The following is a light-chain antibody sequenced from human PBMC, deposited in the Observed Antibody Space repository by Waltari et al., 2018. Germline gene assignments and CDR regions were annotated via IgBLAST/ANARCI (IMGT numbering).Light chain of an antibody. CDR3: QQVSNWSYS. V-gene: IGKV3D-15*01. CDR1: QSVSSR. Sequence: DIVMTQSPATLSLSPGERATLSCRASQSVSSRLAWYQQKLGQAPRLLIYDASTRATGTPDRFSGSGSGTDFTLTITGLEPEDVAVYFCQQVSNWSYSFGQGTKVEIK. J-gene: IGKJ2*03. CDR2: DAS.